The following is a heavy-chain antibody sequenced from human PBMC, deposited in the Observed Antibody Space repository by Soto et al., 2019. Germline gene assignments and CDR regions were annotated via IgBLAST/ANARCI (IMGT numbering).Heavy chain of an antibody. CDR3: ASERSGYTYRGFDS. V-gene: IGHV3-7*01. J-gene: IGHJ4*02. Sequence: GGSLRLSCATSGFNFKNYGMSWVRQAPGKGLEWVANIKEDGSEKFYVDSVKGRFTISRDNSRNSLYLQMSSLRAEDSGVYHCASERSGYTYRGFDSWGQGTPVTVYS. D-gene: IGHD5-18*01. CDR1: GFNFKNYG. CDR2: IKEDGSEK.